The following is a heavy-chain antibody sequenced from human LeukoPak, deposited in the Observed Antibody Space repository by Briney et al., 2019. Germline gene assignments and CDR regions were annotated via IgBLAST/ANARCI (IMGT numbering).Heavy chain of an antibody. CDR3: ASPNDYGDRFDY. D-gene: IGHD4-17*01. CDR1: GFTFSGYW. CDR2: IKQDGSEK. Sequence: GGSLRLSCAASGFTFSGYWMSWVRQAPGKGLEWVANIKQDGSEKYYVDSVKGRFTISRDNAKNSLYLQMNSLRAEDTAVYYCASPNDYGDRFDYWGQGTLVTVSS. J-gene: IGHJ4*02. V-gene: IGHV3-7*01.